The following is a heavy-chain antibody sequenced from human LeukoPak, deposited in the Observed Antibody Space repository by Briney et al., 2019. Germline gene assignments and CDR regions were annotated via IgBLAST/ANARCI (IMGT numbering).Heavy chain of an antibody. V-gene: IGHV4-30-2*01. CDR1: GGSISSGGYY. CDR2: IYHSGST. J-gene: IGHJ5*02. Sequence: SETLSLTCTVSGGSISSGGYYWSWIRQPPGKGLEWIGYIYHSGSTYYNPSLKSRVTISVDTSKNQFSLKLSSVTAADTAVYYCARHTTVTTFIWFDPWGQGTLVTVSS. CDR3: ARHTTVTTFIWFDP. D-gene: IGHD4-17*01.